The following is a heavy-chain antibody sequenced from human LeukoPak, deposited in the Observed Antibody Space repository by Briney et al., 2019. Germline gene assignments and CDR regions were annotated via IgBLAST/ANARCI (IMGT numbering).Heavy chain of an antibody. Sequence: GGSLKLSCAASRFTFSDYYMSWIRQAPGKGLEWLSYISPGGDITFYVDSVKGRFTISRDNAKNSLYLQMSSLRAEDTAVYYCVSHQQVKRWDAAFDIWGQGTMVTVSS. V-gene: IGHV3-11*01. CDR3: VSHQQVKRWDAAFDI. D-gene: IGHD4-23*01. CDR2: ISPGGDIT. CDR1: RFTFSDYY. J-gene: IGHJ3*02.